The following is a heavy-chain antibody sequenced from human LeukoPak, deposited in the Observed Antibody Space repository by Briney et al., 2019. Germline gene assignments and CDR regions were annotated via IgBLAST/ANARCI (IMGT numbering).Heavy chain of an antibody. V-gene: IGHV4-34*01. J-gene: IGHJ4*02. D-gene: IGHD2-15*01. Sequence: SETLSLTCAVYGGSFSGYYWSWIRQPPGKGLEWIGEMNHSGSTNYNPSLKSRVTISVDTSKNQFSLRLSSVTAADTAMYYCARPYCSGGSCYWRFDYWGQGTLVTVSS. CDR2: MNHSGST. CDR1: GGSFSGYY. CDR3: ARPYCSGGSCYWRFDY.